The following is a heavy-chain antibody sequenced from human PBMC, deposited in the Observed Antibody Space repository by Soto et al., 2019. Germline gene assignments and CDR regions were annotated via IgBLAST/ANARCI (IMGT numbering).Heavy chain of an antibody. CDR1: GGSIISSNW. J-gene: IGHJ4*02. CDR2: IYQSGST. V-gene: IGHV4-4*02. CDR3: ARASATIAAAAIFDY. D-gene: IGHD6-13*01. Sequence: SETLSLTCAVSGGSIISSNWWSWVRQPPGKGLEWIGEIYQSGSTNYNPSLESRVRMSVDKSRNQFSLKLTSVSAADTAVYYCARASATIAAAAIFDYWGQGTLVTVSS.